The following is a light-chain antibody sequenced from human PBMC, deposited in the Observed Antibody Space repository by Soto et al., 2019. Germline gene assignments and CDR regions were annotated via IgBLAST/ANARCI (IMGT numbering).Light chain of an antibody. CDR3: QQYDTYPWS. CDR1: QSISSW. CDR2: KAS. V-gene: IGKV1-5*03. Sequence: DNQMTQSPSTLSASVGDRVTITCRASQSISSWLAWYQQKPGKAPKLLIYKASTLESGVPSRFSGSASETQFTLTISSLQSDDFAAYYCQQYDTYPWSFGQGTMVEIK. J-gene: IGKJ1*01.